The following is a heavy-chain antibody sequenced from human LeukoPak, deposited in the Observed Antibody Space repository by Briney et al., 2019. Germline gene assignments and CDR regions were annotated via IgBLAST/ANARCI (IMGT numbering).Heavy chain of an antibody. CDR3: ARGVRGYSYGYFYFDY. CDR1: GGSFSGYY. CDR2: IYYSGST. Sequence: SETLSLTCAVYGGSFSGYYWSWIRQPPGKGLEWIGYIYYSGSTNYNPSLKSRVTISVDTSKNQFPLKLSSVTAADTAVYYCARGVRGYSYGYFYFDYWGQGTLVTVSS. V-gene: IGHV4-59*01. D-gene: IGHD5-18*01. J-gene: IGHJ4*02.